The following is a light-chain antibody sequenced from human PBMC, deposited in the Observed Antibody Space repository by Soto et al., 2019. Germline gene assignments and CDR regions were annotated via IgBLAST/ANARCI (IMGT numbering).Light chain of an antibody. J-gene: IGKJ5*01. CDR3: QQLNSYPFT. CDR1: QGISSH. V-gene: IGKV1-9*01. Sequence: DIPLTQSPSFLSAPVGDRVTITCRASQGISSHLAWSQQQPGKAPKLMIYVASTLQSGVPARFSGSGSGTEFTLTISGLQPEDFASYYCQQLNSYPFTFGQGTRLEIK. CDR2: VAS.